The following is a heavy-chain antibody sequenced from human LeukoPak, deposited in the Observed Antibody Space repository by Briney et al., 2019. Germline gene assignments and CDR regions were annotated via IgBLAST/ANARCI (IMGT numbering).Heavy chain of an antibody. CDR3: AKGRDKYQLLSENWFDP. CDR1: GFTFDDYA. V-gene: IGHV3-9*01. Sequence: GGSLRLSCAASGFTFDDYAMHWVRQAPGKGLEWVSGISWNSGSIGYADSVKGRFTISRDNAKNSLYLQMNSLRAEDTALYYCAKGRDKYQLLSENWFDPWGQGPLVTVSS. D-gene: IGHD2-2*01. CDR2: ISWNSGSI. J-gene: IGHJ5*02.